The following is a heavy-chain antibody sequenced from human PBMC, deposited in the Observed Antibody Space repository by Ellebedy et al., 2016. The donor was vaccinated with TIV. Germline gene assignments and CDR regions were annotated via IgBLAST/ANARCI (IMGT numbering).Heavy chain of an antibody. CDR3: AKDSSSWYVGWFDP. V-gene: IGHV1-18*01. CDR2: ISAYNGNT. J-gene: IGHJ5*02. Sequence: ASVKVSCXASGYTFTSYGISWVRQAPGQGLERMGWISAYNGNTNYAQKLQGRVTMTTDTSTSTAYMELRSLRSDDTALYYCAKDSSSWYVGWFDPWGQGTLVTVSS. CDR1: GYTFTSYG. D-gene: IGHD6-13*01.